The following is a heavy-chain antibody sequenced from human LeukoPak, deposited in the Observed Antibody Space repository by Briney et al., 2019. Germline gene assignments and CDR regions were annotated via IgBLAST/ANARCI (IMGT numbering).Heavy chain of an antibody. CDR2: INPNSGGT. V-gene: IGHV1-2*04. J-gene: IGHJ4*02. CDR1: GYTFTSYY. Sequence: ASVKVSCKASGYTFTSYYMHWVRQAPGQGLEWMGWINPNSGGTNYAQKFQGWATMTRDTSISTAYMELSRLRSDDTAVYYCAREGGQQLVLEWWGQGTLVTVSS. CDR3: AREGGQQLVLEW. D-gene: IGHD6-13*01.